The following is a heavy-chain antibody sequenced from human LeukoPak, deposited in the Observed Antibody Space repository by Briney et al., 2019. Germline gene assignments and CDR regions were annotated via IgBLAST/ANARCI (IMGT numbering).Heavy chain of an antibody. D-gene: IGHD2-15*01. CDR2: IDPSDSYT. CDR3: ARPYCSGGSCYYYGMDV. CDR1: GYSFTSYW. Sequence: LGESLKISCKGSGYSFTSYWISWVRQMPGKGLEWMGRIDPSDSYTNYSPSFQGHVTISADKSISTAYLQWSSLKASDTATYYCARPYCSGGSCYYYGMDVWGKGTTVTVSS. V-gene: IGHV5-10-1*01. J-gene: IGHJ6*04.